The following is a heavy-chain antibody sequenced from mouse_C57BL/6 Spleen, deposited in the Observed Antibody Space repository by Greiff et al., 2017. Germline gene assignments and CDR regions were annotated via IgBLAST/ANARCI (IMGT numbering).Heavy chain of an antibody. V-gene: IGHV1-82*01. CDR3: ARHYDYEGFAY. CDR2: IYPGDGDT. Sequence: QVQLQQSGPELVKPGASVKISCKASGYAFSSSWMNWVKQRPGKGLERIGRIYPGDGDTNYNGKFKGKATLTADKSSSTAYMQLSSLTSEDSAVYFCARHYDYEGFAYWGQGTLVTVSA. CDR1: GYAFSSSW. J-gene: IGHJ3*01. D-gene: IGHD2-4*01.